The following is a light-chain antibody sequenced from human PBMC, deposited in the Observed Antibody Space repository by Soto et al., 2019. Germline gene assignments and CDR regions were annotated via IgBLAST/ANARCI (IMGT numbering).Light chain of an antibody. Sequence: DIQLPQSPSFLSASVGDRVKITCRASQGISNYLAWYQQKPGKAPKLLIYEAFTSQSGVPSRFSGSGSGAEFALTISSLQPEDFATYYCQQLNNYPLTFGGGTKVEIK. CDR3: QQLNNYPLT. V-gene: IGKV1-9*01. J-gene: IGKJ4*01. CDR1: QGISNY. CDR2: EAF.